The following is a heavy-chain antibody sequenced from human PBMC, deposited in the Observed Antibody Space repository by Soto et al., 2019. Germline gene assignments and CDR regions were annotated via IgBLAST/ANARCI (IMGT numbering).Heavy chain of an antibody. V-gene: IGHV3-23*01. CDR3: AKVQTYSSGWYEYFQH. Sequence: GGSLRLSCAASGFTFSRYAMSWGRQAPGKGLEWVSAISGSGGSTYYADSVKGRFTISRDNSKNTLYLQMNSLRAEDTAVYYCAKVQTYSSGWYEYFQHWGQGTLVTVSS. D-gene: IGHD6-19*01. CDR2: ISGSGGST. J-gene: IGHJ1*01. CDR1: GFTFSRYA.